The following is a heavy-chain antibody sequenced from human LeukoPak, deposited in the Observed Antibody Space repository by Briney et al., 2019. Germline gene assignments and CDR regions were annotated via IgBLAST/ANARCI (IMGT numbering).Heavy chain of an antibody. J-gene: IGHJ4*02. CDR2: ISYDGSNK. Sequence: GRSLRLSCAASGFTFSSYAMHWVRQAPGKGLEWVAVISYDGSNKYYADSVKGRFTISRDNSKNTLYLQMNSLRAEDTAVYYCARGAPGYSSSWYGYWGQGTLVTVSS. V-gene: IGHV3-30*04. CDR1: GFTFSSYA. CDR3: ARGAPGYSSSWYGY. D-gene: IGHD6-13*01.